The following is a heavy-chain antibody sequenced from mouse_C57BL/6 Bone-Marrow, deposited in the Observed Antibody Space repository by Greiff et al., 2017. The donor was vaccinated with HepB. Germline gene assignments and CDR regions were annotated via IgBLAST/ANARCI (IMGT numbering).Heavy chain of an antibody. V-gene: IGHV1-69*01. Sequence: QVQLQQPGAELVMPGASVKLSCKASGYTFTSYWMHWVKQRPGQGLEWIGEIDPSDSYTNYNQKFKGKSTLTVDKSSSTAYMQLSSLTSEDSAVYLCARSRFITTVGAPTSFAYWGQGTLVTVSA. CDR3: ARSRFITTVGAPTSFAY. J-gene: IGHJ3*01. CDR2: IDPSDSYT. D-gene: IGHD1-1*01. CDR1: GYTFTSYW.